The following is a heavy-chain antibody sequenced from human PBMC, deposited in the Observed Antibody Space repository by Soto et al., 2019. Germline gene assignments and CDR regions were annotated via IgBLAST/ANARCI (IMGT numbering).Heavy chain of an antibody. V-gene: IGHV3-30-3*01. J-gene: IGHJ4*02. CDR1: GFTFSSYA. Sequence: QVQLVESGGGVVQPGRSLRLSCAASGFTFSSYAMHWVRQAPGKGLEWVAVISYDGSNKYYADSVKGRFTISRDNSKNTLYLQMNSLRAEDTAVYYCAREYYYDSSGYYYVRREFDYWGQGTLVTVSS. CDR2: ISYDGSNK. D-gene: IGHD3-22*01. CDR3: AREYYYDSSGYYYVRREFDY.